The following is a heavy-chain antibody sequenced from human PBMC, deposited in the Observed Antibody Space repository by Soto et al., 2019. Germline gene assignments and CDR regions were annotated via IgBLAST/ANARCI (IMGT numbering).Heavy chain of an antibody. D-gene: IGHD3-22*01. J-gene: IGHJ4*02. CDR1: GFTFSSYG. V-gene: IGHV3-33*06. CDR2: IWYDGSNK. Sequence: GGSLRLSCAASGFTFSSYGIHWVRQAPGKGLEWVAVIWYDGSNKYYADSVKGRFTISRDNSKNTLYLQMNSLRAEDTAVYYCAKESMIVVVLSRLYDYWGQGTLVTVSS. CDR3: AKESMIVVVLSRLYDY.